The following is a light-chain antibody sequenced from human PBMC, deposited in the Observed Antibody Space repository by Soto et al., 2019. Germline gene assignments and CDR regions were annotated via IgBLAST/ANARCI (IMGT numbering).Light chain of an antibody. CDR1: SSDVGGYNY. J-gene: IGLJ1*01. V-gene: IGLV2-14*03. CDR2: DVS. Sequence: QSVLTQPPSVSGSPGQSIAISCTGTSSDVGGYNYVSWYQQHPGKAPELLICDVSNRPSGVSNRFSGSKSGNTASLTISGLQAEDEADFYCSSYTSSGSYVFGTGTKVTVL. CDR3: SSYTSSGSYV.